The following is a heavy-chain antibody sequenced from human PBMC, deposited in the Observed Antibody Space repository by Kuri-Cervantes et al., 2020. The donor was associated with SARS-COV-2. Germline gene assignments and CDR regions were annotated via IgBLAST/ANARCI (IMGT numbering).Heavy chain of an antibody. D-gene: IGHD3-3*01. CDR1: DDSISSSPFY. CDR2: VYYSGGT. CDR3: ARHSDYSSTLLRFLDPQWGFDP. J-gene: IGHJ5*02. V-gene: IGHV4-39*01. Sequence: SETLSLTCIVSDDSISSSPFYWGWFRQPPGKGLEWIATVYYSGGTYYNQSPKSRVTISVDTSKNQFSLKLCSVTAADTAVYYCARHSDYSSTLLRFLDPQWGFDPWGQGTLVTVSS.